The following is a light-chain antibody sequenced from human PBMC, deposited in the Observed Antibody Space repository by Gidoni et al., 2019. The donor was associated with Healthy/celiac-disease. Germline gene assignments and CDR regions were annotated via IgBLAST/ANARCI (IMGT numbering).Light chain of an antibody. CDR2: DAS. J-gene: IGKJ3*01. CDR3: QQFDNPSFT. CDR1: QAISNY. V-gene: IGKV1-33*01. Sequence: DIQMTQSPSSLSASVGDRVTITCQASQAISNYLNWYQQKPGKAPKLLIYDASNLETGVPSRFSGSGSGTDFTFTISSLQPEDIATYYCQQFDNPSFTFXPXTTVDIK.